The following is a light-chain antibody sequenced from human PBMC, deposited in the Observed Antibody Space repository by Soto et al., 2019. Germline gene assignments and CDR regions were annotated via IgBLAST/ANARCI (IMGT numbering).Light chain of an antibody. J-gene: IGKJ5*01. CDR1: QSISSW. CDR3: QQHNSYSIT. CDR2: DAS. Sequence: HPPSTVSSSEGDRVSIPCLASQSISSWLAWDQQKPGKAPKLLIYDASSLESGVPSRFSGSGSGTEFTLTIRSLKLDHFATYKCQQHNSYSITFAQGRR. V-gene: IGKV1-5*01.